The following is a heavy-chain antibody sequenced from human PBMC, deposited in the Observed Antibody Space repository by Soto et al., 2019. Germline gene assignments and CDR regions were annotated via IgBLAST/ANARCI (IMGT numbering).Heavy chain of an antibody. D-gene: IGHD3-16*01. CDR1: GGSISSSNYY. CDR2: IYYSGST. J-gene: IGHJ4*02. V-gene: IGHV4-30-4*01. Sequence: QVQLQESGPGLVKPSQTLSLTCTVSGGSISSSNYYWSWIRQPPGKGLEWIGYIYYSGSTYYNPYLKSRVTIAVDTSKNQLSLKLISVTAADTAVYYCATLRLGELFFDYWGQGTLVTVSS. CDR3: ATLRLGELFFDY.